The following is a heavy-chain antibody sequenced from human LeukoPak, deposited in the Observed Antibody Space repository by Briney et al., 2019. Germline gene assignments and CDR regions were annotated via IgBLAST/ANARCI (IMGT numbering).Heavy chain of an antibody. D-gene: IGHD6-13*01. CDR1: GLTFSSYG. CDR2: ISYDGSNK. V-gene: IGHV3-30*18. Sequence: GGSLRLSCAASGLTFSSYGMHWVRQAPGKGLEWVAVISYDGSNKYYADSVKGRFTISRDNSKNTLYLQMNSLRAEDTAVCYCAKDQAAGTPPGFDYWGQGTLVTVSS. CDR3: AKDQAAGTPPGFDY. J-gene: IGHJ4*02.